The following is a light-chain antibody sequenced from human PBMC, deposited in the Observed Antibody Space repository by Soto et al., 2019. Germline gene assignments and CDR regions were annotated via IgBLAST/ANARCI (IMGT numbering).Light chain of an antibody. V-gene: IGKV1-9*01. J-gene: IGKJ5*01. CDR2: DAS. CDR3: QQRRTSTIT. Sequence: DIQLTQSPSFLSASVGDIFNITCRANHGISNYLAWYQQRKGQAPKLLIYDASRLQSGVPSRLRGSGYGTAFTLTLRSIKNEDFATPYCQQRRTSTITFGQGTRLEIK. CDR1: HGISNY.